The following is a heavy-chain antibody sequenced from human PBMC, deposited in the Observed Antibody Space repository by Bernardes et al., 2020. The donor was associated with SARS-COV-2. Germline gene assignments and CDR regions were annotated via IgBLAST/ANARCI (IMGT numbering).Heavy chain of an antibody. Sequence: GGSLRLSCAASGFTFSNYWMHWVRQDPGKGLVWVSRINSDGRRTTYADSVKGRFTISRDNAKNTLYLQVDSLRAEDTAVYFCARGGCTNGVCHLAYGLDGWGQGTTVTVSS. J-gene: IGHJ6*02. CDR3: ARGGCTNGVCHLAYGLDG. D-gene: IGHD2-8*01. CDR1: GFTFSNYW. V-gene: IGHV3-74*01. CDR2: INSDGRRT.